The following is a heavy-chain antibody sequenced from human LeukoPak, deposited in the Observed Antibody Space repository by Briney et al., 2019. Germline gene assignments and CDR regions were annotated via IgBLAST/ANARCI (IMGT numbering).Heavy chain of an antibody. CDR3: ARARCLEWLLPHDAFDI. CDR1: GFTFSSYS. D-gene: IGHD3-3*01. CDR2: ISSSESYI. Sequence: GGSLRLSCAASGFTFSSYSMNWVRQAPGKGRDWDSSISSSESYIYYADSVKGRFTISRDYAKNSLYLEMISLRAEDTAVYYCARARCLEWLLPHDAFDIWAKGQWSPSLQ. V-gene: IGHV3-21*01. J-gene: IGHJ3*02.